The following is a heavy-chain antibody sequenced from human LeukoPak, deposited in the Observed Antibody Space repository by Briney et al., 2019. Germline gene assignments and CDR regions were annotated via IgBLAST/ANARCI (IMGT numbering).Heavy chain of an antibody. CDR3: ARDMITGTTGAFDI. J-gene: IGHJ3*02. CDR1: GYTFTGYY. CDR2: INPNSGGT. Sequence: ASVKVSCKASGYTFTGYYMHWVRQAPGQGLEWMGWINPNSGGTNYAQKLQGRVTMTRDTSISTAYMELSRLRSDDTAVYYCARDMITGTTGAFDIWGQGTMVTVSS. D-gene: IGHD1-7*01. V-gene: IGHV1-2*02.